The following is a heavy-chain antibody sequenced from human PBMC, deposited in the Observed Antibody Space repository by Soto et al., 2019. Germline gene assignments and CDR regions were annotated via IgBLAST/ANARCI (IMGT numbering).Heavy chain of an antibody. CDR1: GGSISSGDYY. J-gene: IGHJ4*02. CDR3: ARAAVVRQLGYCSSTSCYTRVGATTPLDY. Sequence: SETLSLTCTVSGGSISSGDYYWSWIRQPPGKGLEWIGYIYYSGSTYYNPSLKSRVTISVDTSKNQFSLKLSSVTAADTAVYYCARAAVVRQLGYCSSTSCYTRVGATTPLDYWGQGTLVTVS. V-gene: IGHV4-30-4*01. CDR2: IYYSGST. D-gene: IGHD2-2*02.